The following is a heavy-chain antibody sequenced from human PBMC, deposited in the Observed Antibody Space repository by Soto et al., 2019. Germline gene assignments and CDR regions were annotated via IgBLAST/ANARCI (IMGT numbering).Heavy chain of an antibody. Sequence: EVQLLESGGGLVQPGGSLRLSCAASGFTFSSYTMSWVRQAAGTGLEWVSAISGSGGSTYYTDSGKGRFTISRDNSKNTVYLQIHSLRAEDTAVYYCAKGPGSDIMTDYYRQTDDYWGQGTLVTVSS. D-gene: IGHD3-9*01. CDR1: GFTFSSYT. J-gene: IGHJ4*02. V-gene: IGHV3-23*01. CDR2: ISGSGGST. CDR3: AKGPGSDIMTDYYRQTDDY.